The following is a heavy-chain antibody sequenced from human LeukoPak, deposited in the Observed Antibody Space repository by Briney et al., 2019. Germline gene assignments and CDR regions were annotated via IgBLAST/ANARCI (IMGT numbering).Heavy chain of an antibody. CDR1: GFTFSAYG. CDR3: ANVDAGDY. J-gene: IGHJ4*02. Sequence: GESLRLSCAASGFTFSAYGLHWVRQAPGKGLEWVAIISDNGSHKYYADSVKGRFTISRDNSKNTLYLQMNSLGADDTAVYYCANVDAGDYWGQGTLVTVSS. D-gene: IGHD5-12*01. CDR2: ISDNGSHK. V-gene: IGHV3-30*18.